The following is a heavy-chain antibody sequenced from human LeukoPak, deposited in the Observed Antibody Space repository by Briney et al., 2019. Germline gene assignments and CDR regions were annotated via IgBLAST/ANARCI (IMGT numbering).Heavy chain of an antibody. D-gene: IGHD6-19*01. V-gene: IGHV3-66*01. Sequence: PGGSLRLSCAASGFTVSSNYMSWVRQAPGKGLEWVSVIYSRGSTYYADSVKGRFTISRDNSKNTLYLQMNSLRAEDTAAYYCARDGIAVAATDYFDYWGQGTLVTVSS. J-gene: IGHJ4*02. CDR1: GFTVSSNY. CDR2: IYSRGST. CDR3: ARDGIAVAATDYFDY.